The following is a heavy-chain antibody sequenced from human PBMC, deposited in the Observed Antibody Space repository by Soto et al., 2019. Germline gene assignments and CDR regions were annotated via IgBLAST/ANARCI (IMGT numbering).Heavy chain of an antibody. CDR3: ASGAIAAAGTSRAFDI. V-gene: IGHV4-34*01. J-gene: IGHJ3*02. Sequence: SETLSLTCAVYGGSFSGYYWSWIRQPPGKGLEWIGEINHSGSTNYNPSLKSRVTISVDTSKNQFSLKLSSVTAADTAVYYCASGAIAAAGTSRAFDIWGQGTLVTVSS. D-gene: IGHD6-13*01. CDR2: INHSGST. CDR1: GGSFSGYY.